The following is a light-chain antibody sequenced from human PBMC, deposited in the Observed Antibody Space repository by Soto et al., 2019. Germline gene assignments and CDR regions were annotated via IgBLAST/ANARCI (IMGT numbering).Light chain of an antibody. CDR1: QSLLHSNGYNY. V-gene: IGKV2-28*01. CDR2: LGS. Sequence: DLVMTQSPLSLPVTPGEPASISCRSSQSLLHSNGYNYLDWYLQKPGQSPQLLIYLGSNRASGVPDRFRGSGSGTDFTLKISRVEAEDVGVYYCMRALQSPITFGQGTRLEIK. CDR3: MRALQSPIT. J-gene: IGKJ5*01.